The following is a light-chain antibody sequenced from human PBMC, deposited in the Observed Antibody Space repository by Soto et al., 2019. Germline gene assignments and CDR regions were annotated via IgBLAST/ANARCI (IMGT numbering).Light chain of an antibody. Sequence: DIQMTQFPSSLSASVGDKVTITCRASQSISTYLNWYQQKPGKAPKLLIFAASSLQSGVPSRFSGSGSGTDFTLTISGLQPEDFSTYFCQQSYSSSPYTFGQGTKLGIK. CDR2: AAS. CDR3: QQSYSSSPYT. J-gene: IGKJ2*01. V-gene: IGKV1-39*01. CDR1: QSISTY.